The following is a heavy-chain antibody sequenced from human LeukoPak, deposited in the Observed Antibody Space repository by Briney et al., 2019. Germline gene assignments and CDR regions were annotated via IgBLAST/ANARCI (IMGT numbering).Heavy chain of an antibody. J-gene: IGHJ4*02. CDR3: ARGYYYDSSGYPRYYFDY. D-gene: IGHD3-22*01. Sequence: GGSLRLSCAASGFTFSSYAMHWVRQAPGKGREWVAVISHDGSNKYYADSVKGRFTISRDNSKNTLYLQMNSLRAEDTAVYYCARGYYYDSSGYPRYYFDYWGQGTLVTVSS. CDR2: ISHDGSNK. CDR1: GFTFSSYA. V-gene: IGHV3-30*04.